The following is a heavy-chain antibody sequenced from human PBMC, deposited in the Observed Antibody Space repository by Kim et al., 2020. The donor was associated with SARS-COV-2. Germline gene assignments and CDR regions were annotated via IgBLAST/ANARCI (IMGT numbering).Heavy chain of an antibody. D-gene: IGHD6-19*01. V-gene: IGHV1-69*13. CDR1: GGTFSSYA. CDR3: ARDDKQWLGGRDY. Sequence: SVKVSCKASGGTFSSYAISWVRQAPGQGLEWMGGIIPIFGTANYAQKFQGRVTITADESTSTAYMDLSSLGSEDTAVYYCARDDKQWLGGRDYWGQGTLVTVSS. J-gene: IGHJ4*02. CDR2: IIPIFGTA.